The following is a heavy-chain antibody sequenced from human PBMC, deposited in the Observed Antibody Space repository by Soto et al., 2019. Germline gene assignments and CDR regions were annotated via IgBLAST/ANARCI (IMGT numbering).Heavy chain of an antibody. D-gene: IGHD5-12*01. CDR1: GGTFSSDT. V-gene: IGHV1-69*12. CDR2: IIPIFGTA. J-gene: IGHJ2*01. CDR3: ARGNHRWLQWWYFDL. Sequence: QVQLVQSGAEVKKPGSSVTVSCKASGGTFSSDTISWVRQAPGQGLEWMGGIIPIFGTANYAQKFQGRVTITADESTSTAYMELSSLRSEDTAVYYCARGNHRWLQWWYFDLWGRGTLVTVSS.